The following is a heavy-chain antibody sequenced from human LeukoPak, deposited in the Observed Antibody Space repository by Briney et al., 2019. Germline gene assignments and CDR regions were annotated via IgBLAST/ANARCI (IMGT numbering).Heavy chain of an antibody. CDR3: ARHRTASDY. CDR2: ISYSGNTI. D-gene: IGHD3-16*02. J-gene: IGHJ4*02. V-gene: IGHV3-48*03. CDR1: GFTFSSNE. Sequence: GGSLRLSCEASGFTFSSNEMNWVRQAPGKGLEWVSYISYSGNTIYYADSVKGRFTISRDNAKNSLYLQMTSLRAEDTAVYYCARHRTASDYWGQGTLVTVSS.